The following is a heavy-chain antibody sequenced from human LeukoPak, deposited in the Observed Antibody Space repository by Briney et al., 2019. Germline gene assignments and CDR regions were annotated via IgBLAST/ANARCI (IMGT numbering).Heavy chain of an antibody. V-gene: IGHV1-69*13. CDR3: ASTLDCSSTSCYASVWFDP. D-gene: IGHD2-2*01. CDR2: IIPIFGTA. CDR1: GGTFSSYA. Sequence: GASVKVSCKASGGTFSSYAISWVRQAPEQGLEWMGGIIPIFGTANYAQKFQGRVTITADESTSTAYMELSSLRSEDTAAYYCASTLDCSSTSCYASVWFDPWGQGTLVTVSS. J-gene: IGHJ5*02.